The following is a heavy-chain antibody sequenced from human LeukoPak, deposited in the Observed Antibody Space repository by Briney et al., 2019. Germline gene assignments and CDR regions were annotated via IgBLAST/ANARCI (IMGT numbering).Heavy chain of an antibody. V-gene: IGHV3-74*01. CDR3: ASHFPTIPI. CDR2: ISTGERKT. Sequence: QPGGSLRLSCAASGFTFKNYWMHWVRQAPGKGLVWVSSISTGERKTLYAESVKGRFTISRDNAKDTVYLQMNSLGAEDTAVYYCASHFPTIPIWGQGTMVTVSS. D-gene: IGHD5-12*01. J-gene: IGHJ3*02. CDR1: GFTFKNYW.